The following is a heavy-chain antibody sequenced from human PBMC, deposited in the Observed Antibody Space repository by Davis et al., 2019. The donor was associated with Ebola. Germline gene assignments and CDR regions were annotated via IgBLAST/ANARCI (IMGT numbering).Heavy chain of an antibody. J-gene: IGHJ6*02. CDR2: ISAYNGNT. CDR1: GYTFTGYY. V-gene: IGHV1-18*04. Sequence: ASVKVSCKASGYTFTGYYMHWVRQAPGQGLEWMGWISAYNGNTNYAQKLQGRVTMTTDTSTSTAYMELRSPRSDDTAVYYCARGGTPYYYGMDVWGQGTTVTVSS. CDR3: ARGGTPYYYGMDV.